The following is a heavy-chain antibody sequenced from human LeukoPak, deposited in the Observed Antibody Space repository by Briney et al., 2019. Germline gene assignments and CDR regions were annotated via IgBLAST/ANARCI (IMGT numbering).Heavy chain of an antibody. CDR1: GYTFTTYS. V-gene: IGHV1-3*01. J-gene: IGHJ4*02. CDR2: INAGNGNT. CDR3: AREHDFLIDYSFDY. Sequence: ASVKFSCKASGYTFTTYSIFWMRQAPGQGLEWMGWINAGNGNTKYSQKLQGRVTITRDTSANTAYVELSSLRSEDTAVYYCAREHDFLIDYSFDYWGQGTLVTVSS. D-gene: IGHD3-3*01.